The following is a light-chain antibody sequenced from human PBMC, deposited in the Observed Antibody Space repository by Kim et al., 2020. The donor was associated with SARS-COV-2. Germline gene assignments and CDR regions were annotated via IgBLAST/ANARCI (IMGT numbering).Light chain of an antibody. J-gene: IGKJ5*01. CDR1: QSISSY. CDR3: QQSYSTTIT. Sequence: APLGDRVTITCRASQSISSYLNWDQQKPGKAPKLLIYAASSLHSGVPSRFSGSGSGTDITLTISSLQPEDFAPYYCQQSYSTTITFGQGTRLEIK. V-gene: IGKV1-39*01. CDR2: AAS.